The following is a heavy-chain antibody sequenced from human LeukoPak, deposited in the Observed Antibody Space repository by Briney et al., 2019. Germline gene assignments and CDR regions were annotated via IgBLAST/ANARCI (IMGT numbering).Heavy chain of an antibody. CDR3: ARERRNNCSSTSCYTKFDY. J-gene: IGHJ4*02. V-gene: IGHV4-34*01. D-gene: IGHD2-2*02. CDR1: GGSFSGYY. CDR2: INHSDST. Sequence: ASETLSLTCAVYGGSFSGYYWGGSRQPPGKGLGWIGEINHSDSTNYTPSLNTRLPLSVATSKHQFSLKLRSVTAADTAVYYCARERRNNCSSTSCYTKFDYWGQGTLVTVSS.